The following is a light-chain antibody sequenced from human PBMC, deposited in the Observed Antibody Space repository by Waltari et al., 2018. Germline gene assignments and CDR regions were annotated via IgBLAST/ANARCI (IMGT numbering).Light chain of an antibody. J-gene: IGKJ3*01. CDR2: KAS. CDR1: QSVSSW. V-gene: IGKV1-5*03. Sequence: DIQMTQSPSTLSASVGDRVTITSRASQSVSSWLAWYQQKPGKAPKLLIYKASSLESGVPSRFSGSGSGTKFTLTISSLQPDDFATYYCQQYDSYPFTFGPGTKVDIK. CDR3: QQYDSYPFT.